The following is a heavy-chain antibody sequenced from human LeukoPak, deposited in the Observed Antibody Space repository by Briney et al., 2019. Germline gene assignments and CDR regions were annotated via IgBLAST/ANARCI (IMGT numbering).Heavy chain of an antibody. Sequence: ASVKVSCKASGYSFTAAYNIHWLRQAPGQGPEFMGWINPSSGDTRYAQKFQGRVTVTRDTVISTAYMELSSLTSDDTAVYYCARDPRGTYDYWGQGTLVTVSP. CDR3: ARDPRGTYDY. CDR2: INPSSGDT. CDR1: GYSFTAAYN. J-gene: IGHJ4*02. D-gene: IGHD5-12*01. V-gene: IGHV1-2*02.